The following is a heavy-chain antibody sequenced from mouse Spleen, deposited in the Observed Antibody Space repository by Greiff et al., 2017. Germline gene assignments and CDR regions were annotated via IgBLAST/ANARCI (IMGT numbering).Heavy chain of an antibody. Sequence: EVKLQESEGGLVQPGSSMKLSCTASGFTFSDYYMAWVRQVPEKGLEWVANINYDGSSTYYLDSLKSRFIISRDNAKNILYLQMSSLKSEDTATYYCARDYYYGSSYGWYFDVWGTGTTVTVSS. J-gene: IGHJ1*03. CDR1: GFTFSDYY. CDR2: INYDGSST. CDR3: ARDYYYGSSYGWYFDV. V-gene: IGHV5-16*01. D-gene: IGHD1-1*01.